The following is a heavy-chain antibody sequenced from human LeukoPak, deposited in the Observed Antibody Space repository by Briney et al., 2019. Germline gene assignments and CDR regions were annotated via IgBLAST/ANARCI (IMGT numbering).Heavy chain of an antibody. D-gene: IGHD3-22*01. Sequence: SVKLSCKPSGGTFTSYATSWVRQAPGQGIGWMGRIIPIIGTANSAQQFQGIVTINKDERTTTTYMEISSLRSEDTAVYYCAREDYYDSSGYYYVIDYWGQGTLVTVSS. V-gene: IGHV1-69*05. CDR2: IIPIIGTA. CDR1: GGTFTSYA. CDR3: AREDYYDSSGYYYVIDY. J-gene: IGHJ4*02.